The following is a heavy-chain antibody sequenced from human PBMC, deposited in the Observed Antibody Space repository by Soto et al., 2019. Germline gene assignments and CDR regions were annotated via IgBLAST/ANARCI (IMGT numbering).Heavy chain of an antibody. J-gene: IGHJ6*02. CDR1: GYSFTTYW. Sequence: PGESLKISCQASGYSFTTYWISWVRQMPGKGLECMGRIDPTDSYTDYGPSFEGHVTMSVDRSINTAYLEWSSLKASDSAMYYCARQVVPAAMVYYYYGMDVWGQGTTVTVSS. D-gene: IGHD2-2*01. CDR3: ARQVVPAAMVYYYYGMDV. V-gene: IGHV5-10-1*01. CDR2: IDPTDSYT.